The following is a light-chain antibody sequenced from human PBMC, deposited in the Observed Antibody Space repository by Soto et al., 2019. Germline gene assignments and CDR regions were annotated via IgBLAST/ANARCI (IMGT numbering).Light chain of an antibody. CDR1: SSNIGAGYD. V-gene: IGLV1-40*01. J-gene: IGLJ1*01. CDR3: KSYDRSPSGYV. Sequence: QSVLTQPPSVSGAPGQRVTISCTGSSSNIGAGYDVHWYQQVPGTAPKLLIYADKNRPAGVPDRFSASKSDTSASLAITGLQAEDEADYSCKSYDRSPSGYVFGTGTKVTV. CDR2: ADK.